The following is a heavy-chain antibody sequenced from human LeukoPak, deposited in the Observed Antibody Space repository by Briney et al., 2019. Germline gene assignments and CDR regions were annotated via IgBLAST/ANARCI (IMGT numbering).Heavy chain of an antibody. D-gene: IGHD6-19*01. CDR2: ISYDGSNK. CDR3: ARGPGSGRTHSDY. V-gene: IGHV3-30-3*01. J-gene: IGHJ4*02. CDR1: GFTFSSYA. Sequence: GGSLRLSCAASGFTFSSYAMHWVRQAPGKGLEWVAVISYDGSNKYYADSVKGRFTISRDNSKNTLYLQMNSLRAEDTAVYYCARGPGSGRTHSDYWGQGTLVTVSS.